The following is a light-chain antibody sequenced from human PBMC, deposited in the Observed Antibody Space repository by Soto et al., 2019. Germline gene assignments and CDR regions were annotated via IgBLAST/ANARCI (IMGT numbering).Light chain of an antibody. CDR2: ANN. J-gene: IGLJ2*01. V-gene: IGLV1-44*01. CDR1: SSNIGSNT. CDR3: AAWDDRMNGVI. Sequence: QSVLTQPPSASGTPGQRVTISCSGGSSNIGSNTINWYQQLPGTAPKLLIYANNQRPSGVPDRFSGSKSGTSASLGISGLQSEDESEYYCAAWDDRMNGVIFGGGTKVTVL.